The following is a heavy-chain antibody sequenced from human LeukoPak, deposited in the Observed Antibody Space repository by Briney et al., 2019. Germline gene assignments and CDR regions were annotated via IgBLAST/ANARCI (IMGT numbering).Heavy chain of an antibody. CDR1: GFTFSSYS. Sequence: GGSLRLSCAASGFTFSSYSMNWVRQAPGKGLEWVSYISSSSTIYYADSVKGRFTISRDNAKNSLYLQMNSLRDEDTAVYYCARDQYDFWSKWGGGYYYYGMDVWGQGTTVTVSS. J-gene: IGHJ6*02. CDR3: ARDQYDFWSKWGGGYYYYGMDV. V-gene: IGHV3-48*02. D-gene: IGHD3-3*01. CDR2: ISSSSTI.